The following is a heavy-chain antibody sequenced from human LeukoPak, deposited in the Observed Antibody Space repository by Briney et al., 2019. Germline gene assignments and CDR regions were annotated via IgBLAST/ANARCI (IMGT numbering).Heavy chain of an antibody. CDR3: ARDSALLGYCSGGSCYSGFDY. V-gene: IGHV1-2*02. J-gene: IGHJ4*02. Sequence: ASVKVSCKPSGYTFTGYYMHWVRQAPGQGLEWMGWINPNSGGTNYAQKFQGRVTMTRDTSISAAYMELSRLRSDDTAVYYCARDSALLGYCSGGSCYSGFDYWGQGTPVTVSS. CDR2: INPNSGGT. D-gene: IGHD2-15*01. CDR1: GYTFTGYY.